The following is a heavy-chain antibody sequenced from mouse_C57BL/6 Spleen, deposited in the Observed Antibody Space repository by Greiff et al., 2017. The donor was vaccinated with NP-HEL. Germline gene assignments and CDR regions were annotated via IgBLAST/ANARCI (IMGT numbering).Heavy chain of an antibody. CDR2: ISDGGSYT. CDR3: AREGLYYDYIDYFDY. J-gene: IGHJ2*01. CDR1: GFTFSSYA. Sequence: DVMLVESGGGLVKPGGSLKLSCAASGFTFSSYAMSWVRQTPDKRLEWVATISDGGSYTYYPDNVKGRFTISRDNAKNNLYLQMSHLKSEDTAMYYCAREGLYYDYIDYFDYWGQGTTLTVSS. V-gene: IGHV5-4*01. D-gene: IGHD2-4*01.